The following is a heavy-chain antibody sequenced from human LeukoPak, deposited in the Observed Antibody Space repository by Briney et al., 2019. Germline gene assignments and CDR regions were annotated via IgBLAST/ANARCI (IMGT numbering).Heavy chain of an antibody. J-gene: IGHJ4*02. CDR1: GFTFDSYG. Sequence: GGSLRLSCAASGFTFDSYGMKWVRQAPGKGLEWISSISSSSTYIYYADSVKGRFTISRDNAKNSLYLQMNSLRAEDMAVYYCARAYCSSTRCSYYFDSWGQGTLVTVSS. CDR2: ISSSSTYI. D-gene: IGHD2-2*01. V-gene: IGHV3-21*01. CDR3: ARAYCSSTRCSYYFDS.